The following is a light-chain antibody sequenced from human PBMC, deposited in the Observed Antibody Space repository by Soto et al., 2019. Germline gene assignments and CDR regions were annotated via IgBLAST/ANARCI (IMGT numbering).Light chain of an antibody. CDR1: SSDVGVYDF. CDR2: EVN. Sequence: QSALTQPASVSGSPGQSITISCTGTSSDVGVYDFVSWYQQHPGKAPNYLIYEVNNRPSVVSNRFSGSKSGNTASLTISGLDADDAADYYCSSSTTGSTYVFGTGTKLTVL. V-gene: IGLV2-14*01. CDR3: SSSTTGSTYV. J-gene: IGLJ1*01.